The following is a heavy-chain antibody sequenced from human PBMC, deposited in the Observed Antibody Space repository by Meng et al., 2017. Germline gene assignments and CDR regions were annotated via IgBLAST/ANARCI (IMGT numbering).Heavy chain of an antibody. D-gene: IGHD5-18*01. CDR1: GVSFSGYY. Sequence: HVSLQQWGPGTLKPSETLSLTRAVYGVSFSGYYCSWIRQPPGKGLEWIGEINHSGSTNYNPSLKSRVTISVDTSKNQFSLKLSSVTAADTAVYYCASSGYSYGYRFDYWGQGTLVTVSS. CDR2: INHSGST. J-gene: IGHJ4*02. V-gene: IGHV4-34*01. CDR3: ASSGYSYGYRFDY.